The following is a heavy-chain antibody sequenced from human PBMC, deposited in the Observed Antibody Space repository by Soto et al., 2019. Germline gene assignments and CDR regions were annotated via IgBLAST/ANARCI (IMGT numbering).Heavy chain of an antibody. V-gene: IGHV3-33*01. J-gene: IGHJ6*02. CDR1: GFTFSSYG. CDR3: ARGLGDSSGYYYYYYGMDV. Sequence: PGGSLRLSCAASGFTFSSYGMHWVRQAPGKGLEWVAVIWYDGSNKYYADSVKGRFTISRDNSKNTLYLQMNSLRAEDTAVYYCARGLGDSSGYYYYYYGMDVWGQGTTVTVSS. CDR2: IWYDGSNK. D-gene: IGHD3-22*01.